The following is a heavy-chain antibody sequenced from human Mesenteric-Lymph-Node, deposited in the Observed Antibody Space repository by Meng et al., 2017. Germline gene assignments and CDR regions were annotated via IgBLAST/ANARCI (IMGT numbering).Heavy chain of an antibody. CDR2: ISYDGSNK. CDR3: ARDGDIVVVVAARTDY. D-gene: IGHD2-15*01. Sequence: GESLKISCAASGFTFSSYGMHWVRQAPGKGLEWVAVISYDGSNKYYADSVKGRFTISRDNSKNTLYLQMNSLRAEDTAVYYCARDGDIVVVVAARTDYWGQGTLVTVSS. CDR1: GFTFSSYG. V-gene: IGHV3-30*19. J-gene: IGHJ4*02.